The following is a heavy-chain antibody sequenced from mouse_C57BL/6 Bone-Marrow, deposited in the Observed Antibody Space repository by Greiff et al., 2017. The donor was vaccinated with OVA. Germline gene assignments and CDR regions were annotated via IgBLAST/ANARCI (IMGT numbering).Heavy chain of an antibody. J-gene: IGHJ3*01. D-gene: IGHD4-1*01. CDR3: ARLEERSWGFAY. Sequence: VQLQQSGAELVKPGASVKLSCKASGYTFTEYSIHWVKQRSGQGLEWIGWFYPGSGSIKYNEKFKDKATLTADNSSSTVYMELSRLTSEDAAVYFCARLEERSWGFAYWGQGTLVTVSA. V-gene: IGHV1-62-2*01. CDR2: FYPGSGSI. CDR1: GYTFTEYS.